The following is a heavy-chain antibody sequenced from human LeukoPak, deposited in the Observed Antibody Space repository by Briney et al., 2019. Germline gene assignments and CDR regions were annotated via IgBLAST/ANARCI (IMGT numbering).Heavy chain of an antibody. CDR2: ISAYNGNT. J-gene: IGHJ4*02. CDR3: ARDRGSMVRGVKKLIYYFDY. D-gene: IGHD3-10*01. V-gene: IGHV1-18*01. CDR1: GYTFTSYG. Sequence: GASVKVSCKASGYTFTSYGISWVRQAPGQGLEWMGWISAYNGNTNYAQKLHGRVTMTTDTSTSTAYMELRSLRSDDTAVYYCARDRGSMVRGVKKLIYYFDYWGQGTLVTVSS.